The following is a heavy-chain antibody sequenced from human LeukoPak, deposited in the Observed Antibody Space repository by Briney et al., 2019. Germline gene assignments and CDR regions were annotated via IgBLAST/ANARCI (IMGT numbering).Heavy chain of an antibody. Sequence: SETLSLTCTVSGGSISSSSYYWGWIRQPPGKGLEWIGSTYYSGSTYYNPSLKSRVTISVDTSKNQFSLKLSSVTAADTAVYYCARQEYYDSSGYFLDWGQGTLVTVSS. CDR2: TYYSGST. CDR1: GGSISSSSYY. CDR3: ARQEYYDSSGYFLD. V-gene: IGHV4-39*01. J-gene: IGHJ4*02. D-gene: IGHD3-22*01.